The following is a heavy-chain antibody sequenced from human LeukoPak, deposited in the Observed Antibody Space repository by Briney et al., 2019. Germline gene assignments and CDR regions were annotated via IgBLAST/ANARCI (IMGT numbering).Heavy chain of an antibody. D-gene: IGHD3-22*01. V-gene: IGHV3-30*18. Sequence: GGSLRLSCAASGFTFSSYGMHWVRQAPGKGLEWVAVISYDGSNKYYADSVKGRFTISRDNSKNTLYLQMNSLRAEDTAVYYCAKDAEYENYYDSSGYYLYYLDYWGQGTLVTVSS. CDR2: ISYDGSNK. CDR3: AKDAEYENYYDSSGYYLYYLDY. CDR1: GFTFSSYG. J-gene: IGHJ4*02.